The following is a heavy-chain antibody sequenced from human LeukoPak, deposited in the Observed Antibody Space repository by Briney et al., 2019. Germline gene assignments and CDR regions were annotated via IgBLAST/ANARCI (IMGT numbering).Heavy chain of an antibody. D-gene: IGHD2-8*01. Sequence: GGSLRLSCAASGLTFSDYYMSWIRQAPGKGLEWVSYISGSGSIIDYADSVKGRFIISRDNAKNSLSLQMNSLRAEDTAVYYCARDGVGLDSWGQGTLVTVSS. CDR3: ARDGVGLDS. V-gene: IGHV3-11*04. J-gene: IGHJ4*02. CDR2: ISGSGSII. CDR1: GLTFSDYY.